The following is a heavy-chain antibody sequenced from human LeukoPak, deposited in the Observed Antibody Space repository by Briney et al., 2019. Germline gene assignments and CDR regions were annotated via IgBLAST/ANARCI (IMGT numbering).Heavy chain of an antibody. Sequence: SETLSLTCTVSGGSISSSSYYWGWIRQPPGKGLEWIGSIYYSGSTYYNPSLKSRVTISVDTSKNQFSLKLSSVTAADTAVYYCARLVVAATCDYWGQGTLAPVSS. CDR1: GGSISSSSYY. CDR2: IYYSGST. D-gene: IGHD1-26*01. V-gene: IGHV4-39*01. CDR3: ARLVVAATCDY. J-gene: IGHJ4*02.